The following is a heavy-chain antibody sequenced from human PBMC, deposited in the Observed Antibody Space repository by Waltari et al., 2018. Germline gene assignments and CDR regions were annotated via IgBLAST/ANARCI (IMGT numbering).Heavy chain of an antibody. Sequence: EVQLVESGGGLAQPGGSLRLLCEASGLSFSNYWMTWVRQASGKGPEWVANIKQDGSEKYYMDSVKGRFTISRDNAKNSLYLQMNNLRVEDTAVYYCTRGGRDSSWYWRDWGQGTLVTVSS. CDR2: IKQDGSEK. J-gene: IGHJ4*02. CDR3: TRGGRDSSWYWRD. D-gene: IGHD6-13*01. CDR1: GLSFSNYW. V-gene: IGHV3-7*01.